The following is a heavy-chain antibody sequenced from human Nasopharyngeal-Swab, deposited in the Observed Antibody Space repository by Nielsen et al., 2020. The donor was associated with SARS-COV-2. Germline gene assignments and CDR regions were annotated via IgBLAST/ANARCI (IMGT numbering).Heavy chain of an antibody. CDR2: IKQDASEK. D-gene: IGHD2-15*01. V-gene: IGHV3-7*01. J-gene: IGHJ4*02. CDR1: GFTFGSYW. CDR3: AREVAGRGVDY. Sequence: GESLKISCAASGFTFGSYWMSWVRQAPGKGLEWVANIKQDASEKSYVDSVKGRFTISRDNAKNSLYLQMNSLRVGDTAVYYCAREVAGRGVDYWGQGTLVTVSS.